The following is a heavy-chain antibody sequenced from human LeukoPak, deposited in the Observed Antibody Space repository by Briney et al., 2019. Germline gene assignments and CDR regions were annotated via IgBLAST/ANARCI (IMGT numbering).Heavy chain of an antibody. J-gene: IGHJ4*02. V-gene: IGHV4-4*07. D-gene: IGHD3-10*01. Sequence: SETLSLTCTVSGGSISSYYWSWIRQPAGKGLEWIGRIYTSGSTNYNPSLKSRVTMSVDTPKNQFSLKLSSVTAADTAVYYCAREPHYYGSGSYQDYWGQGTLVTVSS. CDR1: GGSISSYY. CDR3: AREPHYYGSGSYQDY. CDR2: IYTSGST.